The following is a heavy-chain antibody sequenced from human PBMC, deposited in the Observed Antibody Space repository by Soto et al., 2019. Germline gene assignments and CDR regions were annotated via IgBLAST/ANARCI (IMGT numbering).Heavy chain of an antibody. Sequence: EAQLLESGGGLAHQGGSLTLSCAASGVTFSSDAMTWVRQAPGKGLEWLSTISNSGGTTHYADSVKGRLTVSRDNFKSTLYLLMNSLRADDTAVYYCAKLRRGTTGTEGFDPWGQGTLVTVSS. CDR3: AKLRRGTTGTEGFDP. CDR2: ISNSGGTT. J-gene: IGHJ5*02. CDR1: GVTFSSDA. V-gene: IGHV3-23*01. D-gene: IGHD1-7*01.